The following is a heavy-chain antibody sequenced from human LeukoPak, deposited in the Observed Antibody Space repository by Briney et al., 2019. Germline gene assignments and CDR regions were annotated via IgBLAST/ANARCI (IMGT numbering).Heavy chain of an antibody. V-gene: IGHV1-24*01. CDR3: ATSRGYSYGFYYYYYMDV. CDR2: FDPEDGET. Sequence: GASVKVSCKVSGYTLTELSMHWVRQAPGKGLEWMGGFDPEDGETIYAQKFQGRVTMTEDTSTDTAYMELSSLRSEDTAVYYCATSRGYSYGFYYYYYMDVWGKGTTVTVSS. CDR1: GYTLTELS. J-gene: IGHJ6*03. D-gene: IGHD5-18*01.